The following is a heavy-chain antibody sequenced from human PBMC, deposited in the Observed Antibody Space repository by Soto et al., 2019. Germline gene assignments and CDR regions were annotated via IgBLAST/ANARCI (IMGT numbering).Heavy chain of an antibody. D-gene: IGHD6-19*01. CDR2: ISGSADTT. V-gene: IGHV3-23*01. J-gene: IGHJ4*02. CDR3: AKDLCTYSSGSCYFDY. CDR1: GFTFSNYA. Sequence: PGGSLRLSCAASGFTFSNYAMSWVRQAPGKGLEWVSAISGSADTTFSADSVKGRFTISRDNSMNALYLQMNSLRAEDAAVYYCAKDLCTYSSGSCYFDYWGQGTLVTVSS.